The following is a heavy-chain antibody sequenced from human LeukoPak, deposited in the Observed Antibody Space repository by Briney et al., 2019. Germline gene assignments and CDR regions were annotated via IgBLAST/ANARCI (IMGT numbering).Heavy chain of an antibody. CDR3: ARVGATNLYYYYYMDV. J-gene: IGHJ6*03. CDR1: GYTFTGYY. D-gene: IGHD1-26*01. V-gene: IGHV1-2*02. Sequence: ASVKVSCKASGYTFTGYYMHWVRQAPGQGLEWMGWINPNSGGTNYAQKFQGRVTMTRDKSIRTAYMELSRLTSDDTAVYYCARVGATNLYYYYYMDVWGKGTTVTISS. CDR2: INPNSGGT.